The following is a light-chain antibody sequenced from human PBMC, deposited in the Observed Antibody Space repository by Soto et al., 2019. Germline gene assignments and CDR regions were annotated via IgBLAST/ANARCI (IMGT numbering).Light chain of an antibody. CDR3: QQYENLRT. J-gene: IGKJ5*01. CDR2: DAS. CDR1: QNINNY. V-gene: IGKV1-33*01. Sequence: EIQLTQTPSSKSESVGERVTLSCPASQNINNYLNWYQQKPGRAPKLLIYDASNLEAGVPSRFRGSGSGTDFTCTISRLQPEDIATYYCQQYENLRTFGQGTRLEIK.